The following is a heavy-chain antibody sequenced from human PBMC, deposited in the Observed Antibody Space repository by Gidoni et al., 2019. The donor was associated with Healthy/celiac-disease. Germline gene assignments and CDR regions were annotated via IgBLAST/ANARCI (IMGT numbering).Heavy chain of an antibody. CDR3: ARERNCGGDCPCDY. CDR1: GFTFSSYS. J-gene: IGHJ4*02. CDR2: ISSSSSYI. D-gene: IGHD2-21*02. Sequence: EVQLVESGGGLVKPGGSLRLSCAASGFTFSSYSMNWVRQAPGKGLEWVSSISSSSSYIYYADSVKGRFTISRDNAKNSLYLQMNSLRAEDTAVYYCARERNCGGDCPCDYWGQGTLVTVSS. V-gene: IGHV3-21*01.